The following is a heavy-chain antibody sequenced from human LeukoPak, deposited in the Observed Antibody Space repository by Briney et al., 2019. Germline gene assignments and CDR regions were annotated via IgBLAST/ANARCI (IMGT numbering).Heavy chain of an antibody. J-gene: IGHJ4*02. CDR3: ATLVGAATPVDY. V-gene: IGHV3-74*03. Sequence: GGSLRLSCAASGFTFSSYWMHWVRQAPGKGLVWVSRISSDGSITMYADSVRGRFTISRDDAKNTLYVQMNGLSGEDTGVYYCATLVGAATPVDYWGQGTLVTVSS. CDR2: ISSDGSIT. D-gene: IGHD1-26*01. CDR1: GFTFSSYW.